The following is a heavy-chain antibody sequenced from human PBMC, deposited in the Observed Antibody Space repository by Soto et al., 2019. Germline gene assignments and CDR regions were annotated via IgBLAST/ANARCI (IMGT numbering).Heavy chain of an antibody. J-gene: IGHJ4*02. CDR2: ISRSSSTI. CDR1: GFTFSSYS. V-gene: IGHV3-48*01. Sequence: EVQVVESGGGLVQPGGSLRLSCAASGFTFSSYSINWVRQAPGKGLEWVSYISRSSSTIYYADSVKGRFTISRDNAKNSLYLQMNSLRAEDTAVYYCARHQSPVDYWGQGTLVTVSS. CDR3: ARHQSPVDY.